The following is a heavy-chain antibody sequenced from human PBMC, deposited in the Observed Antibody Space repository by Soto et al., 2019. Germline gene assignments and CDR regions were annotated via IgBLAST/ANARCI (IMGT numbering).Heavy chain of an antibody. Sequence: GESLKISCKGSGYSFTSYWIGWVRQMPGKGLEWMGIIYPGDSDTRYSPSFQGQVTISADKSISTAYLQWSSLKASDTAMYYCARQLSPDYGDYAYFQHWGQGTLVTVSS. CDR3: ARQLSPDYGDYAYFQH. V-gene: IGHV5-51*01. CDR2: IYPGDSDT. CDR1: GYSFTSYW. D-gene: IGHD4-17*01. J-gene: IGHJ1*01.